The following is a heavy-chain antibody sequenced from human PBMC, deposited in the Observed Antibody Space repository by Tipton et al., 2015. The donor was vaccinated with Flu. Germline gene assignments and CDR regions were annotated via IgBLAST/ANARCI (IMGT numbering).Heavy chain of an antibody. CDR3: ARDSTTVTHYFDY. CDR1: GGSISSYC. CDR2: IHNSGST. J-gene: IGHJ4*02. Sequence: TLSLTCTVSGGSISSYCWCWIRQPAGKGLEWIVRIHNSGSTNYNPSLNSRVTMLVEKSKNQFSLMLSSVTAADTAVYYCARDSTTVTHYFDYWGSGILVTVSS. V-gene: IGHV4-4*07. D-gene: IGHD4-17*01.